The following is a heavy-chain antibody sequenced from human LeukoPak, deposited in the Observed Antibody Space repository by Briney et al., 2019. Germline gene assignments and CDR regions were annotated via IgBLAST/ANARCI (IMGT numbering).Heavy chain of an antibody. CDR1: GFTFSTYA. D-gene: IGHD3-9*01. J-gene: IGHJ4*02. V-gene: IGHV3-23*01. CDR2: ISGSGGST. Sequence: GGSLRLSCAASGFTFSTYAMSWVRQAPGKGLEWVSAISGSGGSTYYADSVKGRFTISRDNSKNTLYLQMNSLRAEDTAVYYCAKRGYDILTGYYPFDYWGQGTLVTVSS. CDR3: AKRGYDILTGYYPFDY.